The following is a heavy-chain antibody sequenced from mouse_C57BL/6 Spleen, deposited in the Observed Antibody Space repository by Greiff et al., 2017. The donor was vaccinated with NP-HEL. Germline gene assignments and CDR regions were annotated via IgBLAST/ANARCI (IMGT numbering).Heavy chain of an antibody. CDR1: GYSFTSYY. V-gene: IGHV1-66*01. CDR2: IYPGSGNT. CDR3: ARQAYGSSYVYYAMDY. J-gene: IGHJ4*01. D-gene: IGHD1-1*01. Sequence: VQLQQSGPELVKPGASVKISCKASGYSFTSYYIHWVKRRPGQGLEWIGWIYPGSGNTKYNEKFKGKATLTADTSSSTAYMQLSSLTSEDSAVYYCARQAYGSSYVYYAMDYWGQGTSVTVSS.